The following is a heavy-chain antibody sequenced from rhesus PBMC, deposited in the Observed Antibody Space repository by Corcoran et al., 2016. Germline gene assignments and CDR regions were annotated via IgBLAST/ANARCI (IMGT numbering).Heavy chain of an antibody. CDR1: GYSISSNY. CDR3: ARELAVAGPFDY. CDR2: IYGSSGSP. D-gene: IGHD6-37*01. J-gene: IGHJ4*01. V-gene: IGHV4-147*01. Sequence: QVQLQESGPGLVKPSETLSLTCAVSGYSISSNYWSWIRQPPGKGLEWIGYIYGSSGSPYYNPSLKSRVTISTDTSKNQFSLKLSSVTAADTAVYYCARELAVAGPFDYWGQGVLVTVSS.